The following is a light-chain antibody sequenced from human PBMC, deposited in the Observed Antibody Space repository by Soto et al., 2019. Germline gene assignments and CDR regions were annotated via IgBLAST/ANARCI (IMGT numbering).Light chain of an antibody. Sequence: TVVTQEPSFSVSPGRTVTLTCALSSGSVSSSYYPSWYQQTPGQAPRTLIYNTNTRSSGVPDRFSGSILGNKAALTITGAQADDESDYYCVLYMGSGISVFGGGTKLTVL. CDR1: SGSVSSSYY. J-gene: IGLJ3*02. CDR2: NTN. CDR3: VLYMGSGISV. V-gene: IGLV8-61*01.